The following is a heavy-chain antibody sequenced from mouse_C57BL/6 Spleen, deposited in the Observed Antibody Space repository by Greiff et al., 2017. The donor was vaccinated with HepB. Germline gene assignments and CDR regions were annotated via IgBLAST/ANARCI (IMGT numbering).Heavy chain of an antibody. CDR3: ARRGDYGSRGYYAMDY. D-gene: IGHD1-1*01. CDR1: GYSITSGYY. J-gene: IGHJ4*01. V-gene: IGHV3-6*01. Sequence: DVKLVESGPGLVKPSQSLSLTCSVTGYSITSGYYWNWIRQFPGNKLEWMGYISYDGSNNYNPSLKNRISITRDTSKNQFFLKLNSVTTEDTATYYCARRGDYGSRGYYAMDYWGQGTSVTVSS. CDR2: ISYDGSN.